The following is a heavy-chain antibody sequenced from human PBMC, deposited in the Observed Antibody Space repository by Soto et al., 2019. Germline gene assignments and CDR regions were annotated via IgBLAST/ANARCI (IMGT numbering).Heavy chain of an antibody. Sequence: EVQLVESGGGLVQPGGSLRLSCVGSGLAFSSYWMSWVRQAPGKGLEWVANINQDGSESYYVDSVKGRFTISRDNAKNSLYLQMTSLRAEATAVYDCARPARECNRPGCANWGQGTLVTVSS. J-gene: IGHJ4*02. CDR2: INQDGSES. CDR3: ARPARECNRPGCAN. V-gene: IGHV3-7*01. CDR1: GLAFSSYW. D-gene: IGHD2-2*01.